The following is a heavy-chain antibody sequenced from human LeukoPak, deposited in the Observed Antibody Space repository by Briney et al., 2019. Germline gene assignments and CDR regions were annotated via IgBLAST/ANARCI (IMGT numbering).Heavy chain of an antibody. CDR3: ARDHDGIAVADAFDI. J-gene: IGHJ3*02. CDR2: IWYDGSNK. D-gene: IGHD6-19*01. V-gene: IGHV3-33*01. CDR1: GFTFSSYG. Sequence: GGSLRLSCAASGFTFSSYGMHWVRQAPGKGLEWVAVIWYDGSNKYYADSVKGRFTISRDNSKNTLYLQMNSLRAEDTAVYYCARDHDGIAVADAFDIWGQGTMVTVSS.